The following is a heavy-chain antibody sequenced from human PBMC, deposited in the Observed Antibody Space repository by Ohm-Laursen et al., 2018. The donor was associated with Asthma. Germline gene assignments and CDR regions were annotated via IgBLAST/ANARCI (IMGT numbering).Heavy chain of an antibody. D-gene: IGHD2-15*01. CDR2: INAGNGNT. J-gene: IGHJ6*02. V-gene: IGHV1-3*01. CDR3: ARSFCSGDSCYSYYAMDV. CDR1: GYTFTSYA. Sequence: ASVKVSCKASGYTFTSYAMHWVRQAPGQRLEWMRWINAGNGNTKYSQKFQGRVTITRLTSASTAYVQLSSLRSEDTAVYYCARSFCSGDSCYSYYAMDVWGQGTTVTVSS.